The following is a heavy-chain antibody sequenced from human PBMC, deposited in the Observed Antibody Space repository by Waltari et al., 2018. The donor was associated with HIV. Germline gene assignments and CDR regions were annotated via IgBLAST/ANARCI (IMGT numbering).Heavy chain of an antibody. V-gene: IGHV3-74*01. CDR2: IGPEGAKV. CDR1: GFSFNNYW. D-gene: IGHD2-15*01. Sequence: EVQLAESGGGLVQPGGSLRLSCLASGFSFNNYWMHWVRQGAGKGLIGGEQIGPEGAKVRYADSVKGRFIISRDNAKNTLYWQMNSLRAEDTAVYYCTRDDPGPTPIDFWGQGTLVTVSP. J-gene: IGHJ4*02. CDR3: TRDDPGPTPIDF.